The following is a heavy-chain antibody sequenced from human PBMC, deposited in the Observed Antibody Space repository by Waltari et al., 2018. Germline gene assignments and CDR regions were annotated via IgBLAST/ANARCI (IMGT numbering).Heavy chain of an antibody. Sequence: EVQLVESGGGLVQTGGSLRLSCAASGFTFSTYWIHWVRQVPGKGLVWVSRSSGDGTTTIYADSVKGRFTASRDNAKRTVYLQINNLRAEDTAVYYCARDSSGLDYWGQGTLVTVSS. D-gene: IGHD6-19*01. CDR3: ARDSSGLDY. V-gene: IGHV3-74*01. CDR2: SSGDGTTT. CDR1: GFTFSTYW. J-gene: IGHJ4*02.